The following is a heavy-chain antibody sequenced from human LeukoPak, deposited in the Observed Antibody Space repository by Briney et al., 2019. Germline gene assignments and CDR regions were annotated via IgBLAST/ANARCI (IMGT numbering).Heavy chain of an antibody. J-gene: IGHJ6*02. CDR1: GYTFTSYG. CDR2: ISAYNGNT. CDR3: ARVPRQWAQDYYYYGMDV. V-gene: IGHV1-18*01. Sequence: GASVKVSCKASGYTFTSYGISWVRQAPGQGLEWMGWISAYNGNTNYAQKLQGRVTMTTDTSTSTAYMELRSLRPDDTAVYYCARVPRQWAQDYYYYGMDVWGQGTTVTVSS. D-gene: IGHD6-19*01.